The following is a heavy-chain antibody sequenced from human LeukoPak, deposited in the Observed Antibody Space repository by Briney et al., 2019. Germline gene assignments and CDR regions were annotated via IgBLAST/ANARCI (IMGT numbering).Heavy chain of an antibody. CDR3: AKDWDSSPYFDY. J-gene: IGHJ4*02. CDR1: GFTFRSYG. Sequence: PGRSLRLSCAASGFTFRSYGMHWVRQAPGKGLGWVAVISYDGSNKYYADSVKGRFTISRDNSKSTLYLQMNSLRAEDTAVYYCAKDWDSSPYFDYWGQGTLVTVSS. CDR2: ISYDGSNK. V-gene: IGHV3-30*18. D-gene: IGHD3-22*01.